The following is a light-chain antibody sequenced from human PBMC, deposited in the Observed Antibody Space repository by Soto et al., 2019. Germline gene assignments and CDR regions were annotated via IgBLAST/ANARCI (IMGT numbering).Light chain of an antibody. CDR3: QHYDSLPLS. Sequence: DIQMTQSPSTLSASVGDRVTITCRASQSISSWLAWYQQKPGKAPKLLIYDASNLETGVPSRFSGSGSGTDFTLTISSLQPEDSGTYYCQHYDSLPLSFGPGTKVHLK. J-gene: IGKJ3*01. CDR1: QSISSW. CDR2: DAS. V-gene: IGKV1-5*01.